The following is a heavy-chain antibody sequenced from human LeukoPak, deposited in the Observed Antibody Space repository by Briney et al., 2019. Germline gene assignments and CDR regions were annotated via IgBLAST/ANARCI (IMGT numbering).Heavy chain of an antibody. CDR1: GFTFSSYV. V-gene: IGHV3-30*04. D-gene: IGHD6-13*01. CDR2: ISYDGSNK. Sequence: PGGSLRLSCAASGFTFSSYVMHWVRQAPGKGLEWVAVISYDGSNKYYADSVKGRFTISRDNSKNTLYLQINSLRAEDTAVYYCARTNFAYSSSPEFDYWGQGTLVTVSS. J-gene: IGHJ4*02. CDR3: ARTNFAYSSSPEFDY.